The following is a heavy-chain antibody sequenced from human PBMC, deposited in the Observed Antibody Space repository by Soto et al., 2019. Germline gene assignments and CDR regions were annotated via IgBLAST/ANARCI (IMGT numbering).Heavy chain of an antibody. V-gene: IGHV1-18*01. CDR1: GYTITSYG. D-gene: IGHD3-10*01. CDR3: ARDARITMVRGVITPDWYFDL. Sequence: QVQLVQSGAEVKKPGASVKVSCKASGYTITSYGISWVRQAPGQGLEWMGWISAYNGNTNYAQKLQGRVTMTTDTSTSTAYMELRSLRSDDTAVYYCARDARITMVRGVITPDWYFDLWGRGTLVTVSS. J-gene: IGHJ2*01. CDR2: ISAYNGNT.